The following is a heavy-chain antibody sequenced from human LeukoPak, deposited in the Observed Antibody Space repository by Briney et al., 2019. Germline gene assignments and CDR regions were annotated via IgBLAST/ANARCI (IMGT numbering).Heavy chain of an antibody. CDR2: MNINNDYT. CDR1: GYTFTDYA. Sequence: GASVKVSCKASGYTFTDYAINGVRQATGQGGAWMGWMNINNDYTDFPQKFHGRISMTRDTSIGTAYLELSGVTSEATAIYYCAGGKSGGPTGWFDPWGQGTLVTVSS. D-gene: IGHD3-16*01. CDR3: AGGKSGGPTGWFDP. J-gene: IGHJ5*02. V-gene: IGHV1-8*01.